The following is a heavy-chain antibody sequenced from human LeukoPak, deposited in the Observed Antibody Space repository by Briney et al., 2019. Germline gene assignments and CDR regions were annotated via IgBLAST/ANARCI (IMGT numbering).Heavy chain of an antibody. CDR1: GASISSGSYY. V-gene: IGHV4-61*02. D-gene: IGHD2-15*01. J-gene: IGHJ5*02. CDR2: IYSSENT. Sequence: SQTLSLTCTVSGASISSGSYYWSWIRQPAGKGLEWIGRIYSSENTNYNPSLKSPVTISVDTSKNQFSLELNSVTAADTAVYYCARSLITPTNWFDPWGQGTLVTVSS. CDR3: ARSLITPTNWFDP.